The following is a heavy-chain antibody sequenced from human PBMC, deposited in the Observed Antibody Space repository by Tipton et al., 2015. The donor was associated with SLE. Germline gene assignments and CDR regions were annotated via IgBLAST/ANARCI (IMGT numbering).Heavy chain of an antibody. J-gene: IGHJ4*02. CDR3: ARGRGSSSSGHY. CDR1: GGSISSSNW. Sequence: SLRLSCAVSGGSISSSNWWSWVRQPPGKGLEWIGEIYHSGSTNYNPSLKSRVTISVDKSKNQFSLKLSSVTAADTAVYYCARGRGSSSSGHYWGQGTLVTVSS. V-gene: IGHV4-4*02. CDR2: IYHSGST. D-gene: IGHD6-6*01.